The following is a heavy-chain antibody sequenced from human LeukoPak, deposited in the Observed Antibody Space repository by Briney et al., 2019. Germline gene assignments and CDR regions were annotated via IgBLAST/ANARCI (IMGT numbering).Heavy chain of an antibody. CDR3: ARDRHLIYFDY. CDR2: ISGSGGST. CDR1: GFTFSSYG. J-gene: IGHJ4*02. Sequence: PGGSLRLSCAASGFTFSSYGMSWVRQAPGKGLEWVSAISGSGGSTYYADSVKGRFTISRDNSKNTLYLQMNSLRSDDTAVYYCARDRHLIYFDYWGQGTLVTVSS. V-gene: IGHV3-23*01.